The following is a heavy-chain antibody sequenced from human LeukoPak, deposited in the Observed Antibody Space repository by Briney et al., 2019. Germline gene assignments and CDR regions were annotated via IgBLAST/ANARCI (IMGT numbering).Heavy chain of an antibody. D-gene: IGHD3-3*01. CDR2: INPNSGGT. J-gene: IGHJ4*02. Sequence: ASVKVSCKASGYTFTGYYMHWVRQPPGQGLEWMGWINPNSGGTNYAQKFQGRVTMTRDTSISTAYMELSRLRSDDTAVYYCARAYYDFWSGQATFDYWGQGTLVTVSS. V-gene: IGHV1-2*02. CDR3: ARAYYDFWSGQATFDY. CDR1: GYTFTGYY.